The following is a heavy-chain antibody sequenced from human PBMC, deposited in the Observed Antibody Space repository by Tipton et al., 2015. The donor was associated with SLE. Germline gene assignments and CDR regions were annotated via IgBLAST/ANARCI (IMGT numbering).Heavy chain of an antibody. Sequence: TLSLTCTVSGGSISSSYYWGWIRQSPGKGLEWIGSISYTGSTYYNPSLKSRVTISVDMSKNQFSLKLSSVTAADTAVYYCARSPPRPLGYYYYYYYMDVWGKGTTVTVSS. CDR1: GGSISSSYY. CDR3: ARSPPRPLGYYYYYYYMDV. D-gene: IGHD7-27*01. J-gene: IGHJ6*03. V-gene: IGHV4-39*07. CDR2: ISYTGST.